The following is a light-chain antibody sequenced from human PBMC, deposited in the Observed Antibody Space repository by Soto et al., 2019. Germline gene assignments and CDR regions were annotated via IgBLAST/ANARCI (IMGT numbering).Light chain of an antibody. CDR1: QSVRST. CDR3: QQYNNWPPT. V-gene: IGKV3-15*01. Sequence: VLTQSPGTLSLSPGERATLSCRASQSVRSTSLAWYQQKPGQAPRLLIYGASTRATGIPARFSGSGSGTEFTLTISSLQSEDFAVYYCQQYNNWPPTFGQGTKVDIK. J-gene: IGKJ1*01. CDR2: GAS.